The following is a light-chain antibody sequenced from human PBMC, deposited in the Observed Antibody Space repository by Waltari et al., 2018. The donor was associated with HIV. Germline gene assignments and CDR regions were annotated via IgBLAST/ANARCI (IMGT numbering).Light chain of an antibody. CDR1: SSTLGAGYA. CDR2: ANN. V-gene: IGLV1-40*01. J-gene: IGLJ2*01. CDR3: QSYDSGSSGSV. Sequence: QSLLTQPPSVSGAPGQRVTIPCPGSSSTLGAGYAVPWYHQVPGTAPKLVIYANNNRASGVPDRFSGSKFGPSASLAITGLQAEDEGTYYCQSYDSGSSGSVFGGGTKLTVL.